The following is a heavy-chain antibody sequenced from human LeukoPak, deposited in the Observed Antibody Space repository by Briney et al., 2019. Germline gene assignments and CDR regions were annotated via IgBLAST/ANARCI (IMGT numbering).Heavy chain of an antibody. Sequence: TETLSLTCTVSGGSISRYYWSWIRQPPGKGLEWIGYIYYSGSTNYNPSLKSRVTISVDTSKNQFSLKLSSVTAADTAVYYCARGLRVRRDGYNYWFDPWGQGTLVTVSS. CDR2: IYYSGST. V-gene: IGHV4-59*01. D-gene: IGHD5-24*01. CDR1: GGSISRYY. J-gene: IGHJ5*02. CDR3: ARGLRVRRDGYNYWFDP.